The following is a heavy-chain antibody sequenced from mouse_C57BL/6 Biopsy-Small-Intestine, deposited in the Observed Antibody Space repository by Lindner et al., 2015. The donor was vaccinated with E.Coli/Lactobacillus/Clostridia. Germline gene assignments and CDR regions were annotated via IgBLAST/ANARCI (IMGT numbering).Heavy chain of an antibody. D-gene: IGHD2-2*01. V-gene: IGHV1-80*01. J-gene: IGHJ1*03. Sequence: VQLQESGAELVKPGASMKISCKGSENAFSRYWINWVKQRPGRGLEWIGQIYTGDGDTNYNEKFEGKATLTADKSSNMVYMQLSSLTSEDSAVYFCAREGYGYFDVWGTGTTVTVSS. CDR3: AREGYGYFDV. CDR2: IYTGDGDT. CDR1: ENAFSRYW.